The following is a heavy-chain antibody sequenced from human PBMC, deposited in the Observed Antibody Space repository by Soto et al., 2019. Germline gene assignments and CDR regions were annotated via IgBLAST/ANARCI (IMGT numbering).Heavy chain of an antibody. J-gene: IGHJ6*02. D-gene: IGHD7-27*01. CDR3: AVSGDYYYGMDV. CDR1: GFTFSSYG. Sequence: QMQLVESGGGVVQPGRSLRLSCAASGFTFSSYGMHWVRQAPGKGLEWVAVIWYDGSNKYYADSVKGRFTISRDNSKNTLYLQMNSLRAEDTAVYYCAVSGDYYYGMDVWGQGTTVTVSS. V-gene: IGHV3-33*01. CDR2: IWYDGSNK.